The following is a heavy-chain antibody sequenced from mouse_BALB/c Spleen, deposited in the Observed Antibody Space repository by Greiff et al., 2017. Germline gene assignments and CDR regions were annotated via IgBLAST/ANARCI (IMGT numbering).Heavy chain of an antibody. CDR2: ISSGSSTI. CDR3: ARSSEDYYFDY. Sequence: DVQLQESGGGLVQPGGSRKLSCAASGFTFSSFGMHWVRQAPEKGLEWVAYISSGSSTIYYADTVKGRFTISRDNPKNTLFLQMTSLRSEDTAMYYCARSSEDYYFDYWGQGTTLTVSS. J-gene: IGHJ2*01. V-gene: IGHV5-17*02. CDR1: GFTFSSFG.